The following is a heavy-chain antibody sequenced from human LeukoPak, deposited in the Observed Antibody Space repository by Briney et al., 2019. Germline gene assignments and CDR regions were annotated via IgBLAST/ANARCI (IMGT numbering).Heavy chain of an antibody. V-gene: IGHV4-59*12. Sequence: SETLSLTCTVSGGSISSYYWSWIRQPPGKGLEWIGYIYYSGSTNYNPSLKSRVTISVDTSKNQFSLKLSSVTAADTAVYYCARIDIVVVPAASARSGWFDPWGQGTLVTVSS. CDR2: IYYSGST. CDR3: ARIDIVVVPAASARSGWFDP. D-gene: IGHD2-2*01. J-gene: IGHJ5*02. CDR1: GGSISSYY.